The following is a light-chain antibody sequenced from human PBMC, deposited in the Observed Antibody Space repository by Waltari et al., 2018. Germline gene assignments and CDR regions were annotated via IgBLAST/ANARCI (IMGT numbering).Light chain of an antibody. CDR2: ENK. CDR1: TSNIGDNY. Sequence: QSVLTQPPSVSAAPGQKITISCSGSTSNIGDNYVSWFQQLPGTAPRLLIYENKRRPSGIPDRVSGSKSGTSATLGITGLQTGDEADYYCGTWDNSLSAWVFGGGTKLTVL. CDR3: GTWDNSLSAWV. J-gene: IGLJ3*02. V-gene: IGLV1-51*01.